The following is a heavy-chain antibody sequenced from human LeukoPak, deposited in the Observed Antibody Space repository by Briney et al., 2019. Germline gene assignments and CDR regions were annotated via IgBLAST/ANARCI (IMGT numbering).Heavy chain of an antibody. CDR3: ARGGSRHAFDI. V-gene: IGHV3-74*01. CDR2: INNDGCGT. CDR1: GFTFSSYW. J-gene: IGHJ3*02. Sequence: PGGSLRLSCAASGFTFSSYWMYWVRQTPVKGLVFVSRINNDGCGTTYADSVKGRFTISRDNAKNTLYLQMNSLRAEDTAVYFCARGGSRHAFDIWGQGTMLTVSS. D-gene: IGHD3-16*01.